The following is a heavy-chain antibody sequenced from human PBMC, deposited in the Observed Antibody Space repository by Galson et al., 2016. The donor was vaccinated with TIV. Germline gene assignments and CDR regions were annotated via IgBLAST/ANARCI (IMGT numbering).Heavy chain of an antibody. Sequence: SLRLSCAASGFIFNSFAMSWVRQAPGKGLQWVSAISRRGFNTYYADSAKGRFTISRDNSKHTLYLQMNSVRADDTAVYYCAKEAGTDYYYGMDVWGQGTTVTVSS. V-gene: IGHV3-23*01. D-gene: IGHD1/OR15-1a*01. CDR2: ISRRGFNT. J-gene: IGHJ6*02. CDR3: AKEAGTDYYYGMDV. CDR1: GFIFNSFA.